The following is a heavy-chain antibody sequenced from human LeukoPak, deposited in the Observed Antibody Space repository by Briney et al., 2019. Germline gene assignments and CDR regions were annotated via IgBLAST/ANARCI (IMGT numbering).Heavy chain of an antibody. CDR1: GFTFSNSA. Sequence: GGSLRLSCAASGFTFSNSAMSWVRQAPGKGLEWVSGISRSAYSTNYADSAKGRFTISRDNSKNTLYLQMNSLRADDTAVYYCAKDRNSRCYLCGGFDPWGQGTLVTVSS. V-gene: IGHV3-23*01. CDR3: AKDRNSRCYLCGGFDP. J-gene: IGHJ5*02. CDR2: ISRSAYST. D-gene: IGHD2-2*01.